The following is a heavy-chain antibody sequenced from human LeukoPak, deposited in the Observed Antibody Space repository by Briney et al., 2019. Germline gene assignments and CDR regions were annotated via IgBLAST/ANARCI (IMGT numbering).Heavy chain of an antibody. D-gene: IGHD3-22*01. CDR3: ARGPFYDSSGHYTFHFDY. CDR2: ISAYNGNT. CDR1: GYTFTSYG. J-gene: IGHJ4*02. Sequence: ASVKVSCKASGYTFTSYGISWVRQAPGQGLEWMGWISAYNGNTNYAQKLQGRVTMTTDTSTSTAYMELRSLRSDDTAVYYCARGPFYDSSGHYTFHFDYWGQGTLVTVSS. V-gene: IGHV1-18*01.